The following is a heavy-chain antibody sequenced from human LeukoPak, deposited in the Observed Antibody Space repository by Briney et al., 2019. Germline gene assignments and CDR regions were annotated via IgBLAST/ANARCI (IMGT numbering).Heavy chain of an antibody. CDR1: GYTFTSYY. CDR2: INPSGGST. J-gene: IGHJ4*02. CDR3: ARDFDCSSTSCYDQGDY. V-gene: IGHV1-46*01. Sequence: ASVKVSRKASGYTFTSYYMHWVRQAPGQGLEWMGIINPSGGSTSYAQKFQGRVTMTRDTSTSTVYMELSSLRSEDTAVYYCARDFDCSSTSCYDQGDYWGQGTLVTVSS. D-gene: IGHD2-2*01.